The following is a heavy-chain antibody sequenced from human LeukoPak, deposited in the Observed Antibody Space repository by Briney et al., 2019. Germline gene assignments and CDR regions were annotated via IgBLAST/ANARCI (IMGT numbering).Heavy chain of an antibody. D-gene: IGHD3-22*01. CDR3: ASSSYDSSGYYPS. CDR1: GFTFSGYS. V-gene: IGHV3-21*01. CDR2: ISSSSYI. J-gene: IGHJ5*02. Sequence: PGGSLRLSCAASGFTFSGYSMNWVRQAPGKGLEWVSSISSSSYIYYADSVKGRFTISRDNAKNSLYLQMNSMRAEDTAVYYCASSSYDSSGYYPSWGQGTLVTVSS.